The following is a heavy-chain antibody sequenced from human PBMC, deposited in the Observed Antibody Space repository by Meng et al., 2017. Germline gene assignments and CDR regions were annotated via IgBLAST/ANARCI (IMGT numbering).Heavy chain of an antibody. D-gene: IGHD2-21*02. J-gene: IGHJ4*02. Sequence: SVNVSCKASGGTLSRYAISWVRQAPGQGLEWMGGINPSFGTANYAQKFQGRVTSTADKSTSTAYMELSSLRSEDTSVYYCARAGPPEYQAVCGGDCSSSHIDYWGQGTLVTVSS. CDR3: ARAGPPEYQAVCGGDCSSSHIDY. CDR2: INPSFGTA. CDR1: GGTLSRYA. V-gene: IGHV1-69*06.